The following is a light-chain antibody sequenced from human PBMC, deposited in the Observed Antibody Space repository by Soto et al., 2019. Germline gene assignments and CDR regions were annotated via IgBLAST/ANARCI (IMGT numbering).Light chain of an antibody. V-gene: IGLV2-14*03. CDR3: SSYTSTSSYV. Sequence: QSALTQPASVSGSPGQSITVSSTGTSSDVGGYNSVSWYQQHPGKPPKLIIYEVSNRPSGVSDRFSGSKSGNTASLTISGPQAEDEADYYCSSYTSTSSYVFATGTKV. CDR2: EVS. CDR1: SSDVGGYNS. J-gene: IGLJ1*01.